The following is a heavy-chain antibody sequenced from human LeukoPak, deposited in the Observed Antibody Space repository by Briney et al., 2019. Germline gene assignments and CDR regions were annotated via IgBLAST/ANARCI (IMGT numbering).Heavy chain of an antibody. CDR3: ARAGRHYDSSGSSWFDP. CDR2: MNPNSGNT. D-gene: IGHD3-22*01. Sequence: ASVKVSCKASGYTFTGYDINWVRQATGQGLEWMGWMNPNSGNTGYAQKFQGRVTMTRNTSISTAYMELSSLRSEDTAVYYCARAGRHYDSSGSSWFDPWGQGTLVTVSS. CDR1: GYTFTGYD. J-gene: IGHJ5*02. V-gene: IGHV1-8*01.